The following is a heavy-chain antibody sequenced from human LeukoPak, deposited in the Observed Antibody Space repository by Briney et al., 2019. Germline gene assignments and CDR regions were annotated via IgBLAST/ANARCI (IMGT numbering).Heavy chain of an antibody. Sequence: PSETLSLTCTVSGGSVSSGSYYWIWIRQSPGKGLEWIGYIYYSGSTNYNPSLKSRVTMSVDTSKNQFSLKLSSVTAADTAVYYCARAMGVITHFDYWGQGTLVTVSS. D-gene: IGHD2-21*01. J-gene: IGHJ4*02. V-gene: IGHV4-61*01. CDR1: GGSVSSGSYY. CDR3: ARAMGVITHFDY. CDR2: IYYSGST.